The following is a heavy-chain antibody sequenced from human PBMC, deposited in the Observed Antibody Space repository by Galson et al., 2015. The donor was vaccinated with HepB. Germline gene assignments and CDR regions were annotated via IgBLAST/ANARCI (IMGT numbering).Heavy chain of an antibody. CDR2: INPSGGST. J-gene: IGHJ4*02. D-gene: IGHD5-12*01. CDR3: ARAAFSNSGTKGGGDY. Sequence: SVKVSCKASGYTFTSYYMHWVRQAPGQGLEWMGIINPSGGSTSYAQKFQGRVTMTRDTSTSTAYMELSSLRSEDTAVYYCARAAFSNSGTKGGGDYWGQGTLVTVSS. CDR1: GYTFTSYY. V-gene: IGHV1-46*01.